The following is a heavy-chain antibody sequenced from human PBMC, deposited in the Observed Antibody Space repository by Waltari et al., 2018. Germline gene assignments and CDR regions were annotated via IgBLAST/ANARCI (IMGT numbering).Heavy chain of an antibody. V-gene: IGHV4-34*01. CDR3: APVRVGASNAFDI. J-gene: IGHJ3*02. CDR1: GGSFSGYY. Sequence: QVQLQQWGAGLLKPSETLSLTCAVYGGSFSGYYWSWIRQPPGKGLEWIGEINHSGSTNYNPSLKSRVTISVDTSKNQFSLKLSSVTAADTAVYYCAPVRVGASNAFDIWGQGTMVTVSS. D-gene: IGHD1-26*01. CDR2: INHSGST.